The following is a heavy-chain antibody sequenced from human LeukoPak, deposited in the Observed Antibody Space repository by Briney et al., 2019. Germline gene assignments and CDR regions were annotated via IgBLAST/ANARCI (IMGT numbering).Heavy chain of an antibody. V-gene: IGHV3-21*01. CDR1: GFTFSSYS. Sequence: GGSLRLSCAASGFTFSSYSMNWVRQAPGKGLEWVSSISSGQNYIYYADSVKGRFAISRDNAKNSLFLQMNTLRAEDTAVYYCARVGYSYGQFDYWGQGTLVTVPS. J-gene: IGHJ4*02. CDR2: ISSGQNYI. CDR3: ARVGYSYGQFDY. D-gene: IGHD5-18*01.